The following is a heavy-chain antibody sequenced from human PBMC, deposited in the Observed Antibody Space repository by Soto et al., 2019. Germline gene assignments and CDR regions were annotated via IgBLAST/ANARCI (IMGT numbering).Heavy chain of an antibody. D-gene: IGHD3-3*01. J-gene: IGHJ6*02. CDR1: GFTFSSYA. V-gene: IGHV3-30-3*01. Sequence: QVQLVESGGGVVQPGRSLRLSCAASGFTFSSYAMHWVRQAPGKGLEWVAVISYDGSNKYYADSVKGRFTISRDNSKNTLYLQMNSLRAEDTAVYYCARDETIFEVILYGMDVWGQGTTVTVSS. CDR2: ISYDGSNK. CDR3: ARDETIFEVILYGMDV.